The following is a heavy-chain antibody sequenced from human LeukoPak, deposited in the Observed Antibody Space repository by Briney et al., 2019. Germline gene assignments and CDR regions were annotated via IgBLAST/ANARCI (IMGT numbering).Heavy chain of an antibody. CDR3: TRSDYDTSGEFDY. V-gene: IGHV1-2*06. Sequence: ASVKVSCKASGYTFTDYYMHWVRQAPGQGLEWMGRINPNSGGTNYAQKFQGRVTMTRDTSISTASMELSSLRSDDTAVYYYTRSDYDTSGEFDYWGQGTLVTVSS. CDR2: INPNSGGT. CDR1: GYTFTDYY. J-gene: IGHJ4*02. D-gene: IGHD3-22*01.